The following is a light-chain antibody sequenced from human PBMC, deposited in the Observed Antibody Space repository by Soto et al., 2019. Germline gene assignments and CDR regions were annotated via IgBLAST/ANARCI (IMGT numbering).Light chain of an antibody. CDR1: QSVSSW. V-gene: IGKV1-5*03. Sequence: DSQITQSPSTLSASVGDRVTSTCRASQSVSSWLAWYQQKPGKAPKLLIYEASSLESGAPSRFSGSGSGTDFTLTISSLQPEDFATYYCQQYNSSFGGGTKVDIK. CDR3: QQYNSS. CDR2: EAS. J-gene: IGKJ4*01.